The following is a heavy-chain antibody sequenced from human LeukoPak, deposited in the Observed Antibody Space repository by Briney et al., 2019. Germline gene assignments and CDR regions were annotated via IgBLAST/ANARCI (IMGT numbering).Heavy chain of an antibody. D-gene: IGHD6-13*01. Sequence: SQTLSLTCAISGDSVSSNSAAWNRIRQSPSRGLEWLGRTYYRSKWYNDYAVSVKSRITINPDTSKNQFSLQLNSVTPEDTAVYYCARATSSSWDLYYYGMDVWGQGTTVTVSS. CDR3: ARATSSSWDLYYYGMDV. J-gene: IGHJ6*02. CDR1: GDSVSSNSAA. CDR2: TYYRSKWYN. V-gene: IGHV6-1*01.